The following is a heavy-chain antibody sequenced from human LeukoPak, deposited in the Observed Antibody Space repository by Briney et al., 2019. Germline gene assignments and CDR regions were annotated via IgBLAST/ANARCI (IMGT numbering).Heavy chain of an antibody. CDR2: IYFSGST. Sequence: NPSETLSLTCTVSGVSVGSGDYFWSWIRQPPGKGLEWIGYIYFSGSTDSNPSLESRVTVSIDTSKNQFSLKLRSVTAADTAVYYCARVSWRAWYFDYWGQGTLVTVSS. V-gene: IGHV4-30-4*08. CDR3: ARVSWRAWYFDY. D-gene: IGHD2-15*01. J-gene: IGHJ4*02. CDR1: GVSVGSGDYF.